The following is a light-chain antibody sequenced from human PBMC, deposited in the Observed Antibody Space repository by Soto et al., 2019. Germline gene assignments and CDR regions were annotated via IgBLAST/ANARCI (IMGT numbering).Light chain of an antibody. CDR2: KAS. CDR3: QQYNGYPWT. Sequence: DIQMTESPSTLPASVGDRVTITCRASQTVSSWLAWYQQKPGKAPKVLIYKASNLQSGVPSRFSGSGSGTEFTLTISSLQPDDFATYFCQQYNGYPWTFGQGTKVDI. J-gene: IGKJ1*01. CDR1: QTVSSW. V-gene: IGKV1-5*03.